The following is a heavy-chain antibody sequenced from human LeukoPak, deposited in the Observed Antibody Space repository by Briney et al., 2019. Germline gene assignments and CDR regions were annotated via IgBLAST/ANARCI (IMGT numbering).Heavy chain of an antibody. Sequence: SETLSLTCAVYGGSFSGHYWTWIRQPPGKGLQWIGEVNDRGSTNYNPSLKSRLTISEDRSKKQFSLRLPSVTAADTAVYYCARGVVSGRFGDYYYYMDVWGKGTTVTVSS. D-gene: IGHD3-16*01. V-gene: IGHV4-34*01. CDR1: GGSFSGHY. J-gene: IGHJ6*03. CDR3: ARGVVSGRFGDYYYYMDV. CDR2: VNDRGST.